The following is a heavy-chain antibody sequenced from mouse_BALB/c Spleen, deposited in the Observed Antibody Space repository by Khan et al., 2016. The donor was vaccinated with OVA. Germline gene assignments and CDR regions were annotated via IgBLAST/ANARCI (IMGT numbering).Heavy chain of an antibody. J-gene: IGHJ3*01. CDR1: GYTFTSYT. V-gene: IGHV1-4*01. Sequence: VQLQQSGAELARPGASVKMSCKASGYTFTSYTIHWIKKRPGQGLEWIGYINPSNGYTNYNQTFKDKATLTTDKSSTTAYLPLSSLTSDDSAVYNCVRDGAYHRNDGWFAYWGQGTLVTVSA. D-gene: IGHD2-14*01. CDR3: VRDGAYHRNDGWFAY. CDR2: INPSNGYT.